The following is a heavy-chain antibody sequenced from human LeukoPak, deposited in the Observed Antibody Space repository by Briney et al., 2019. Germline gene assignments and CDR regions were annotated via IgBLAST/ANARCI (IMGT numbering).Heavy chain of an antibody. Sequence: SETLSLTCTVSGGSISSSSYYWGWIRQPPGKGLEWIGSIYHSGSTYYNPSLKSRVTISVDTSKNQFSLKLSSVTAADTAVYYCARLAAAGSPLYYYYYYMDVWGKGTTVTVSS. CDR3: ARLAAAGSPLYYYYYYMDV. D-gene: IGHD6-13*01. CDR1: GGSISSSSYY. J-gene: IGHJ6*03. CDR2: IYHSGST. V-gene: IGHV4-39*07.